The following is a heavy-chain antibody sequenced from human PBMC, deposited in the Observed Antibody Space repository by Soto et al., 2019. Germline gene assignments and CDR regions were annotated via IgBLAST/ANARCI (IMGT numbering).Heavy chain of an antibody. CDR1: GGSISSYY. Sequence: QVQLQESGPGLVKPSETLSLTCTVSGGSISSYYWSWIRQPPGKGLEWIGYIYYSGSTNYNPSLKSRVTISVDTSQNQFSLKLSSVTAADTAVYYCARAGIVGATRVTYGMDVWGQGTTVTVSS. V-gene: IGHV4-59*01. CDR2: IYYSGST. CDR3: ARAGIVGATRVTYGMDV. J-gene: IGHJ6*02. D-gene: IGHD1-26*01.